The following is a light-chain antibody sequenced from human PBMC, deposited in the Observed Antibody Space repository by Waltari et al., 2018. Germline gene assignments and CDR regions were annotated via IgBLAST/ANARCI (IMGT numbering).Light chain of an antibody. CDR3: QQYDISPLT. CDR1: QTVRTTY. Sequence: QSPGTLSLSPGERATLSCRASQTVRTTYLAWYQQKPGQAPTLLIYGASSRATGIPDRFSGSGSGTDFSLTISSLEPEDFAVYYCQQYDISPLTFGGGTKVETK. CDR2: GAS. V-gene: IGKV3-20*01. J-gene: IGKJ4*01.